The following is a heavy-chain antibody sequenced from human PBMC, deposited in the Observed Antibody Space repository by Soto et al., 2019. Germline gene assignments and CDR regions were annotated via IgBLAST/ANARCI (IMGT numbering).Heavy chain of an antibody. Sequence: QVQLVQSGAEVKKPGSSVKVSCKASGGTFSSYAISWVRQAPGQGLEWMGGIIPIFGTANYARNFQGRVTITADESTSTAYMELSSLRSEDTAVYYCARDLRAAGRPGMDVWGQGNTVTVSS. V-gene: IGHV1-69*01. J-gene: IGHJ6*02. CDR3: ARDLRAAGRPGMDV. D-gene: IGHD6-13*01. CDR2: IIPIFGTA. CDR1: GGTFSSYA.